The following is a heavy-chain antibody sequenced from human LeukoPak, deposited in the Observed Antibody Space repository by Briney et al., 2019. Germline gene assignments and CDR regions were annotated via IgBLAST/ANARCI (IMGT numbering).Heavy chain of an antibody. V-gene: IGHV4-59*01. Sequence: PSETLSLTCTVSGGSISSYYWSWIRQPPGKGLEWIGYIYYSGSTNYNPSLKSRVTISVDTSKNQFSLKLTSVTAADTAVYYCARGGHSGYDYFNYWGQGTLVTVSS. D-gene: IGHD5-12*01. J-gene: IGHJ4*02. CDR3: ARGGHSGYDYFNY. CDR2: IYYSGST. CDR1: GGSISSYY.